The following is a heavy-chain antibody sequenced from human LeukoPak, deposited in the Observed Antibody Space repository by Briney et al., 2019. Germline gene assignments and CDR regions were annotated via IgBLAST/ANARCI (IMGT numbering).Heavy chain of an antibody. CDR3: ARVDIAVVPSSMFDY. Sequence: ASVKVSCKASGYTFTSYAMHWVRQAPGQRLEWMGWINAGNGNTKYSQKFQGRVTITRDTSASTAYMELSSLRSEDTAVYYCARVDIAVVPSSMFDYWGQGTLVTASS. CDR2: INAGNGNT. D-gene: IGHD2-2*03. J-gene: IGHJ4*02. V-gene: IGHV1-3*01. CDR1: GYTFTSYA.